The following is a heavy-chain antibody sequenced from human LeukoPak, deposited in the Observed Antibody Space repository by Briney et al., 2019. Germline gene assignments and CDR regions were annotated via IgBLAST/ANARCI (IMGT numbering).Heavy chain of an antibody. CDR1: GFTFSSYA. CDR3: ARDRHSGYDFRQSYYFDY. J-gene: IGHJ4*02. V-gene: IGHV3-30*04. Sequence: PGGSLRLSCAASGFTFSSYAMLWVRQAPGKGLEWVAVISYDGSKKYYADSVKGRFTISRDNSKNTLYLQMDSVRAEDTSVYYCARDRHSGYDFRQSYYFDYWGQGTLVTVSS. D-gene: IGHD5-12*01. CDR2: ISYDGSKK.